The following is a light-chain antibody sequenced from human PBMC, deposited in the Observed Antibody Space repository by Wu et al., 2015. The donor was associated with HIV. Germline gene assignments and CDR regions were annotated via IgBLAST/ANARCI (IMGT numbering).Light chain of an antibody. Sequence: DIQMTQSPSTLPASVGDRVTITCRASQSISSWLAWYQQKPGKAPKLLIYKASSLQSGVPSRFSGSGSGTEFTLTISSLQPDDFATFYCQQYNNYPYTFGQGTKLEIK. CDR3: QQYNNYPYT. J-gene: IGKJ2*01. CDR2: KAS. V-gene: IGKV1-5*03. CDR1: QSISSW.